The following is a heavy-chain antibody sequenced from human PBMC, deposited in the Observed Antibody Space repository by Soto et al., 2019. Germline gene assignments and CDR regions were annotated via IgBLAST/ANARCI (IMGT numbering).Heavy chain of an antibody. CDR2: TYYRSKWYN. J-gene: IGHJ5*02. Sequence: SQTLSLTCXISGDSVSSNSAAWNWIRQSPSRGLEWLGRTYYRSKWYNDYAVSVKSRITINPDTSKNQFSLQLNSVTPEDTAMYYCAGGGQWLPNWFDPWGQGTLVTVSS. V-gene: IGHV6-1*01. D-gene: IGHD6-19*01. CDR3: AGGGQWLPNWFDP. CDR1: GDSVSSNSAA.